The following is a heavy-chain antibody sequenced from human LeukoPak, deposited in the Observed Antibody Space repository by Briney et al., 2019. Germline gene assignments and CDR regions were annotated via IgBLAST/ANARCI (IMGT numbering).Heavy chain of an antibody. CDR3: AKVSNGWQPDY. CDR1: GFTFNRYA. Sequence: GGSLRLSCAASGFTFNRYAMSWVRQAPGKGLEWVSGISGSSDSTYYADSVKGRFAISRDNFKKTLYLEMNSLRAEDTAVYYCAKVSNGWQPDYWGQGTLVTVSS. V-gene: IGHV3-23*01. J-gene: IGHJ4*02. D-gene: IGHD6-19*01. CDR2: ISGSSDST.